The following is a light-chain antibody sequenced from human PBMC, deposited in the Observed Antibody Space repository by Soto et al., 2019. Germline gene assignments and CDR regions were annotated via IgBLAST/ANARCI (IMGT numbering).Light chain of an antibody. V-gene: IGKV3-20*01. Sequence: EVMLRQSPGTLSLSPGERATLSCRASQSVTSDCLVWYQQKSGQASWLLIYGASNRATGIPDRCSGSGSGTDFTLTIRRLAPEDLAVYHFQQYDTSPRTFGQGTKVEFK. CDR1: QSVTSDC. CDR2: GAS. CDR3: QQYDTSPRT. J-gene: IGKJ1*01.